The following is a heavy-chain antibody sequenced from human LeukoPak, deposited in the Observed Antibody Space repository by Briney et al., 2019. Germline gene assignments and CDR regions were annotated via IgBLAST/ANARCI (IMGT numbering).Heavy chain of an antibody. V-gene: IGHV1-24*01. CDR2: FDPEDGET. Sequence: VASVKVSCKVSGYTLTELSMHWVRQAPGKGLEWMGGFDPEDGETIYAQKFQGRVTMTEDTSTDTAYMELSSLRSEDTAVYYCARVAYYYDSSGYYFAFDIWGQGTMVTVSS. J-gene: IGHJ3*02. D-gene: IGHD3-22*01. CDR1: GYTLTELS. CDR3: ARVAYYYDSSGYYFAFDI.